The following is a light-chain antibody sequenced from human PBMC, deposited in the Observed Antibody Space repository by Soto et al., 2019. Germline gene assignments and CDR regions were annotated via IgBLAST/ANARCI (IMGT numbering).Light chain of an antibody. J-gene: IGKJ1*01. CDR1: QSISSY. CDR2: AAS. CDR3: QQGYCTRWS. Sequence: DIQMTQSPSSLSASVGDRVTITCRASQSISSYLNRYQQKPGQAPQIPIYAASSLQSAVPSRFRGSGSGTDFTFTNSSLQPDSFATADGQQGYCTRWSFGKGTKVDSK. V-gene: IGKV1-39*01.